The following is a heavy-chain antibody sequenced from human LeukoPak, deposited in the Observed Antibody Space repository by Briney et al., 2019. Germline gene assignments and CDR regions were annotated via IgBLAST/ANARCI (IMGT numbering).Heavy chain of an antibody. CDR3: ARVGTSSRFDY. D-gene: IGHD2-2*01. V-gene: IGHV4-59*01. CDR1: GGSISSYY. J-gene: IGHJ4*02. Sequence: SETLSLTCTVSGGSISSYYWSWIRQPPGKGLEWIGYIYYSGSTNYNPSLKSRVTISVDTSKNQFFLKLSSVTAADTAVYYCARVGTSSRFDYWGQGTLVTVSS. CDR2: IYYSGST.